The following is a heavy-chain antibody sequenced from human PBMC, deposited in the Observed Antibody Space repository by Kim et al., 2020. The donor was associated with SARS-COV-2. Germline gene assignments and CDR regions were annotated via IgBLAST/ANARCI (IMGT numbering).Heavy chain of an antibody. D-gene: IGHD1-26*01. CDR1: GGTFSSYA. Sequence: SVKVSCKASGGTFSSYAISWVRQAPGQGLEWMGGIIPIFGTANYAQKLQGRVTMTADESTSTAYMELSSLRSEDTAVYYCASPFFFDPPGHSWSYGPDYDNGIDVWGQGTTVTVSS. CDR2: IIPIFGTA. J-gene: IGHJ6*02. V-gene: IGHV1-69*13. CDR3: ASPFFFDPPGHSWSYGPDYDNGIDV.